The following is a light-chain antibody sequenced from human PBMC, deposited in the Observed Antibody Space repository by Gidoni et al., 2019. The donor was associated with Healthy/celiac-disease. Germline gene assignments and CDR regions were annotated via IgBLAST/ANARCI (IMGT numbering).Light chain of an antibody. V-gene: IGLV1-51*01. CDR1: SSNIGNNY. Sequence: QSVLTQPPSVSAAPGQKVTISCSGSSSNIGNNYVSWYQQLPGTATNLLIYDNNKRPSGIPDRFSGSKSGTSATLGITGLQTGDEADYYCGTWDSSLSAVVFGGGTKLTVL. J-gene: IGLJ2*01. CDR3: GTWDSSLSAVV. CDR2: DNN.